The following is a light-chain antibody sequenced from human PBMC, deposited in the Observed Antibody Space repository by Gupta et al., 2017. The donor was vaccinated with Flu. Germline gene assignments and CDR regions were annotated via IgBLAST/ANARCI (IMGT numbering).Light chain of an antibody. CDR2: DVS. Sequence: QSALTQPRSVSGSPGQSVTISCTGTSSDVGGYNYVSWYQQHPGKAPKLMIYDVSKRPSGVPDRFSGSKSGNTASLTISGIQAEDEADYYCCSYAGSPWVFGGGTKLTVL. CDR1: SSDVGGYNY. V-gene: IGLV2-11*01. CDR3: CSYAGSPWV. J-gene: IGLJ3*02.